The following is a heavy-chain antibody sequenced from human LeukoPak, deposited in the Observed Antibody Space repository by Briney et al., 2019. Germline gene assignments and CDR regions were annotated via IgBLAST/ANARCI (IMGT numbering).Heavy chain of an antibody. CDR3: ARDSDSSSLADP. Sequence: ASVKVSCKASGYTFTTYYIHWVRQAPGQGLEWMGIIHPSSGSAASAQKFKGRLTMTRDTTTSTVYMELSSLTSEDTAVYYCARDSDSSSLADPWGQGTLVTVS. V-gene: IGHV1-46*01. CDR1: GYTFTTYY. D-gene: IGHD6-6*01. J-gene: IGHJ5*02. CDR2: IHPSSGSA.